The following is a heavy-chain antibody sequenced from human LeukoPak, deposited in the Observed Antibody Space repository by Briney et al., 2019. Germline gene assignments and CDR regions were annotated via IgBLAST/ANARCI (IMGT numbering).Heavy chain of an antibody. V-gene: IGHV3-21*01. J-gene: IGHJ6*02. CDR2: ISSSSTYI. CDR3: ARILVILVRGVGYYYYGMDV. CDR1: GFTFSNYN. D-gene: IGHD3-10*01. Sequence: PGGSLRLSCAASGFTFSNYNMNWVRQAPGKGLEWVSSISSSSTYINYADSVKGRFTISRDNAKNSLYLQMNSLRAEDTAVYYCARILVILVRGVGYYYYGMDVWGQGTTVTVSS.